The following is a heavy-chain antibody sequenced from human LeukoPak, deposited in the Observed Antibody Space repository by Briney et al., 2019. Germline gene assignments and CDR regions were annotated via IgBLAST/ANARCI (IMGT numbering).Heavy chain of an antibody. CDR3: ATYRAQWFGELSPHFQH. J-gene: IGHJ1*01. CDR1: GGSFSGYY. CDR2: INHSGST. V-gene: IGHV4-34*01. Sequence: SETLSLTCAVYGGSFSGYYWSWIRQPPGKGLEWIGEINHSGSTNYNPSLKSRVTISVDTSKNQFSLKLSSVTAADTAVYYCATYRAQWFGELSPHFQHWGQGTLVTVSS. D-gene: IGHD3-10*01.